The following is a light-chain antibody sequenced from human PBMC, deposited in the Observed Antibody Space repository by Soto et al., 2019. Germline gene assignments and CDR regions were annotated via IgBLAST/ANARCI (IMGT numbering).Light chain of an antibody. Sequence: QSVLTQPPSASGTPEQRVTISCSGSSSNIGSNYVYWYQRLPGTAPKLLIYSNNQRPSGVPDRFSGSKSGTSASLAISGLRSEDEADYYCAAWDDSLSVLFGGGTKLTVL. CDR1: SSNIGSNY. CDR3: AAWDDSLSVL. CDR2: SNN. V-gene: IGLV1-47*02. J-gene: IGLJ2*01.